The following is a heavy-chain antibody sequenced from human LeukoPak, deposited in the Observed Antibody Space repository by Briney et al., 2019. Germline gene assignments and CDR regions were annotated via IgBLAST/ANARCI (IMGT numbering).Heavy chain of an antibody. V-gene: IGHV4-38-2*02. D-gene: IGHD2-2*01. Sequence: NSSETLSLTCAVSHYSISSGYYWGWIRQSPGKGLEWIGSIYHRGSTYYNPSLKSRVTISVDTSKNQFSLKLSSVTAADTAVYYCARDRHCSSTSCFDYWGQGTLVTVSS. J-gene: IGHJ4*02. CDR2: IYHRGST. CDR1: HYSISSGYY. CDR3: ARDRHCSSTSCFDY.